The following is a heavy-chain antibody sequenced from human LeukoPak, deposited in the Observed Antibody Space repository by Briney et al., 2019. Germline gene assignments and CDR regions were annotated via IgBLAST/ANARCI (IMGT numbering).Heavy chain of an antibody. CDR1: GGSISSSNW. CDR3: ARLTSGSYYFDY. J-gene: IGHJ4*02. V-gene: IGHV4-4*02. Sequence: SGTLSLTCAVSGGSISSSNWWSWVRQSPGKGLEWIGEIYHSGSTNYNPSLKSRITISVDKSKNHFSLKLSSVTAADTAVYYCARLTSGSYYFDYWGQGTLVTVSS. CDR2: IYHSGST. D-gene: IGHD1-26*01.